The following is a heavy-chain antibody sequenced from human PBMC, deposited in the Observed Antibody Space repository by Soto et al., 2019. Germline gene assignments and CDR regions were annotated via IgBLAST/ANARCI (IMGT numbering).Heavy chain of an antibody. CDR3: ARDGRFGEAYYYMDV. V-gene: IGHV4-39*02. CDR2: IYYSGST. CDR1: GGSISSSSYY. Sequence: PSETLSLTCTVSGGSISSSSYYWGWIRQPPGKGLEWIGSIYYSGSTYYNPSLKSRVTISVDTSKNQFSLKLSSVTAADTAVYYCARDGRFGEAYYYMDVWGKGTTVTVSS. J-gene: IGHJ6*03. D-gene: IGHD3-10*01.